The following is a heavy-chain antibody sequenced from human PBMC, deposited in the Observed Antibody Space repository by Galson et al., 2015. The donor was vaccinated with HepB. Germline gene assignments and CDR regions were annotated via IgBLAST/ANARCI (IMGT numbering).Heavy chain of an antibody. D-gene: IGHD3-22*01. V-gene: IGHV3-33*01. CDR2: IWYDGRKY. CDR3: SRVKYYETSEVLDY. Sequence: LRLSCAASGFTFSDYGMHWVRQAPGKGLEWVAVIWYDGRKYFYADPVRGRFTISRDNFKNTLHLQMNSLRDEDTAIYYCSRVKYYETSEVLDYWGQGTLVSVSS. CDR1: GFTFSDYG. J-gene: IGHJ4*02.